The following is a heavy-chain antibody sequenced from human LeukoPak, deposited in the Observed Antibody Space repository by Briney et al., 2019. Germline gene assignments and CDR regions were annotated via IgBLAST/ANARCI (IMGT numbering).Heavy chain of an antibody. D-gene: IGHD1-26*01. Sequence: PSETLSLTCSVSGDSVSSDDYYWGWIRQPPGKGLEWIASIFYTGTTYYSPSLKSRVTISVDTSKNQFSLKLSSVTAADTAVYYCARGGSGTYYHYWGQGTLVTVSS. CDR1: GDSVSSDDYY. V-gene: IGHV4-39*07. CDR3: ARGGSGTYYHY. J-gene: IGHJ4*02. CDR2: IFYTGTT.